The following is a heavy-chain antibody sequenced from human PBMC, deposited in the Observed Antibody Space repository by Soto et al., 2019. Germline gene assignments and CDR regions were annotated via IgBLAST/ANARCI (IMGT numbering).Heavy chain of an antibody. CDR3: SRVRPRCEFDP. CDR2: INPNTGGT. V-gene: IGHV1-2*02. J-gene: IGHJ5*02. CDR1: VYIFTSYY. Sequence: ASVKVSCKAFVYIFTSYYIHWVRQVPGQGLEWMAWINPNTGGTNYAHRLEGRVNMTRDTSIITAYIELSRLTSDDTAIYFRSRVRPRCEFDPWGQGTLVTVS.